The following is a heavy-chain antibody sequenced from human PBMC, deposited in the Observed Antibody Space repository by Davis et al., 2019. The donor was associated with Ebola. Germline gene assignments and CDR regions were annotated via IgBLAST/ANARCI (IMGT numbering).Heavy chain of an antibody. Sequence: AASVKVSCKASGGTFSSYAISWVRQAPGQGLEWMGGIIPIFGTANYAQKFQGRVTITADTSTSTAYMELSSLRSEDTAVYYCARGDDSSGYYYDYYFDYWGQGTLVTVSS. CDR3: ARGDDSSGYYYDYYFDY. V-gene: IGHV1-69*06. J-gene: IGHJ4*02. CDR1: GGTFSSYA. CDR2: IIPIFGTA. D-gene: IGHD3-22*01.